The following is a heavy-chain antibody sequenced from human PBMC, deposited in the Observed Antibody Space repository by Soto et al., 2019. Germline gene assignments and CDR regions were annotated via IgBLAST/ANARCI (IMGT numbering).Heavy chain of an antibody. Sequence: EVQLVESGGGLVQPGGSLRLSCAASGFTFSSYWMHWVRQAPGKGLLWVSRIARDGSTTSYADSVKGRFTISRDNAKNTLYLQRNSLRAEDTAVYYCATGYDGSGSYSFFAYYYMDVWGKGTTVTVSS. CDR1: GFTFSSYW. CDR3: ATGYDGSGSYSFFAYYYMDV. V-gene: IGHV3-74*01. CDR2: IARDGSTT. J-gene: IGHJ6*03. D-gene: IGHD3-10*01.